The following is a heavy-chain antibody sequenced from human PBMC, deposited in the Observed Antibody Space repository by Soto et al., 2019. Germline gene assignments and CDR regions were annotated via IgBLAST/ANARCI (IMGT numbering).Heavy chain of an antibody. CDR3: ARLLLMTPWHYYYYGMDV. J-gene: IGHJ6*02. CDR1: GGTFSSYA. D-gene: IGHD2-15*01. Sequence: KVSCKASGGTFSSYAISWVRQAPGQGLEWMGGIIPIFGAANYAQKFQGRVTITADESTSTAYMELSSLRSEDTAVYYCARLLLMTPWHYYYYGMDVWGQGTTVTVSS. CDR2: IIPIFGAA. V-gene: IGHV1-69*01.